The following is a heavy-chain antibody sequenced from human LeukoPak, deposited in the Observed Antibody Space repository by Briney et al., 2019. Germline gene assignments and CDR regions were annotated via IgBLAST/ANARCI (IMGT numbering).Heavy chain of an antibody. V-gene: IGHV4-59*08. J-gene: IGHJ4*02. CDR2: ILYSGTT. CDR1: GGSISSYY. CDR3: ARMGGYSGYATH. D-gene: IGHD5-12*01. Sequence: PSETLSLTCTVSGGSISSYYWSWIRQHPGKGLEWIGYILYSGTTNSNPSLKSRVTISVDTSKNQISLKLSSVAAADTAVYYCARMGGYSGYATHWGQGTLVTVSS.